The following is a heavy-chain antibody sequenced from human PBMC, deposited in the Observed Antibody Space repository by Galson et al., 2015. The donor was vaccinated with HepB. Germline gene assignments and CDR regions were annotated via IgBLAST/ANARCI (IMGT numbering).Heavy chain of an antibody. V-gene: IGHV6-1*01. CDR1: GDSVSSTSAA. CDR3: ARERGTGYYSGWYGANWFDP. J-gene: IGHJ5*02. CDR2: TYYRSKWYN. Sequence: CAISGDSVSSTSAAWNWIRQSPSRGLEWLGRTYYRSKWYNDYAVSVKSRISINPDTPKNQFSLQLNSVTPEDTAVYYCARERGTGYYSGWYGANWFDPWGQGTLVTVSS. D-gene: IGHD6-19*01.